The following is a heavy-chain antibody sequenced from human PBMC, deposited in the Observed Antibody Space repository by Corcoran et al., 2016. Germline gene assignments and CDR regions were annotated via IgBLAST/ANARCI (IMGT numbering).Heavy chain of an antibody. V-gene: IGHV4-61*01. CDR1: GASVSSGSYY. D-gene: IGHD6-13*01. CDR3: ARDSAPLYSSRRRKYYYGLDV. Sequence: QVQLQESGPGLVKPSETLSLTCTVSGASVSSGSYYWSWIRQPPGKGLEWTGYIYYSGSTNYNPSLKSRVTISIDTSKNQFSLKLSSVTAADTAVYYWARDSAPLYSSRRRKYYYGLDVWGQGTTVTVSS. CDR2: IYYSGST. J-gene: IGHJ6*02.